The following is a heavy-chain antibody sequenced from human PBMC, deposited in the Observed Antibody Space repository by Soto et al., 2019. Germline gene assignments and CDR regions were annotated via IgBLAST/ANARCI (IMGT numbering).Heavy chain of an antibody. CDR3: ARVGGLAARTFDY. D-gene: IGHD6-6*01. Sequence: SETLSLTCTVSGGSISDFYWSWIRQPPGKGLEWIGYIYYSGSTNYNPSLKSRVTISVDTSKNPFSLNLRSMSPADTAVYYCARVGGLAARTFDYWGPGTLVTISS. J-gene: IGHJ4*02. V-gene: IGHV4-59*01. CDR1: GGSISDFY. CDR2: IYYSGST.